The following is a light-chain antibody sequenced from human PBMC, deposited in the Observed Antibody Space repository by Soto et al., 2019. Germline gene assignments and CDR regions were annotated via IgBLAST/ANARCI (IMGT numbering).Light chain of an antibody. CDR2: GAP. V-gene: IGKV1-39*01. CDR1: QSISNH. J-gene: IGKJ4*01. CDR3: QQSHSAPLT. Sequence: DVRMTQFPSSVSASVGDRVIITCQAGQSISNHSNWYQQKPGKAPKLLIYGAPALGSEVPTRFSGSGSGTEFTLTISSLQPEDLGTYYCQQSHSAPLTFAGGTKVEIK.